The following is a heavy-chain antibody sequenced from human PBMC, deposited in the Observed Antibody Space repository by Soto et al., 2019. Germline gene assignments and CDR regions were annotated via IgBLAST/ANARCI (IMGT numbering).Heavy chain of an antibody. D-gene: IGHD6-6*01. CDR3: ARVGSQSSSWNPKNYYYYYMDV. CDR2: ISSNGGST. V-gene: IGHV3-64*01. J-gene: IGHJ6*03. CDR1: GFTFSSYA. Sequence: PGGSLRLSCAASGFTFSSYAMHWVRQAPGKGLEYVSAISSNGGSTYYANSVKGRFTISRDNSKNTLYLQMGSLRAEDMAVYYCARVGSQSSSWNPKNYYYYYMDVWGKGTTVTVSS.